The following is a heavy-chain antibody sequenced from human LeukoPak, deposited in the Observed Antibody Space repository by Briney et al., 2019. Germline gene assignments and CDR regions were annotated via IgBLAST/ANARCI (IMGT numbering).Heavy chain of an antibody. CDR1: GFTFSNAW. V-gene: IGHV3-48*01. D-gene: IGHD3-22*01. J-gene: IGHJ4*02. Sequence: GGSLRLSCAASGFTFSNAWMSWVRQAPGKGLEWLSYIGGSSSPMYYADSVKGRFTISRDNAKNSLYLQMNSLRVEDTAVYYCARSSGYPYFDYWGQGTLVTVSS. CDR3: ARSSGYPYFDY. CDR2: IGGSSSPM.